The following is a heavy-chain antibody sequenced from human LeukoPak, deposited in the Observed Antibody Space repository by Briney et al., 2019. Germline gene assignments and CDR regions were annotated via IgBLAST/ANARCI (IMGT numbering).Heavy chain of an antibody. CDR1: GFTFRSYA. CDR3: VKDTLPSFYYDSSGYSSFDY. J-gene: IGHJ4*02. V-gene: IGHV3-23*01. D-gene: IGHD3-22*01. Sequence: GGCLRLSCAASGFTFRSYAMSWVRQAPGKGLEWVSAIRGSGDSTYYADSVKGRFTISRDNSKNTLYLQMNSLRAEDTAVYYCVKDTLPSFYYDSSGYSSFDYWGQGTLVTVSS. CDR2: IRGSGDST.